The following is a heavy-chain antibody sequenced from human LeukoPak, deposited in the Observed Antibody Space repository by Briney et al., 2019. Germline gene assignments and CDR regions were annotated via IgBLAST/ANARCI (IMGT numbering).Heavy chain of an antibody. Sequence: ASVKVPCKVSGYTLTELSMPWVRQAPGKGLEWMGGFDPEDGETIYAQKFQGRVTMTEDTSTDTAYMELSSLRSGDTAVYYCATLGDDSSGYAAGYWGQGTLVTVSS. CDR2: FDPEDGET. J-gene: IGHJ4*02. CDR1: GYTLTELS. CDR3: ATLGDDSSGYAAGY. V-gene: IGHV1-24*01. D-gene: IGHD3-22*01.